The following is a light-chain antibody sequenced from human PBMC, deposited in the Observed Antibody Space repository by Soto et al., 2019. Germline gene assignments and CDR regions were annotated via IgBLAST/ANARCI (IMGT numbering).Light chain of an antibody. CDR2: AAS. CDR1: QTISSS. J-gene: IGKJ4*01. V-gene: IGKV1-9*01. CDR3: QQLNSYQLT. Sequence: DIQMTQSPSALSASVGDRVTITCRASQTISSSLDWYQQKPGEAPKLLIYAASTLQSGVPSKFSGSGSGTDFTLTTSSMQPEDFVTYYCQQLNSYQLTFGGGTKVDIK.